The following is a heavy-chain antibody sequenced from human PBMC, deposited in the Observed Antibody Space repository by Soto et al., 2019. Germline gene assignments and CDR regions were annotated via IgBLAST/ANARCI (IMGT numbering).Heavy chain of an antibody. J-gene: IGHJ6*02. CDR2: ISKSGYT. V-gene: IGHV4-59*08. CDR1: GGSMISDY. D-gene: IGHD3-10*01. Sequence: SETLCLTCTVSGGSMISDYWSWIRLPPGKGLEWIGYISKSGYTSYNPSLKSRVMLSVDTSKNQCSLELTSVIAADAAVYYCKTRGFGVLHGLVGVWGQGTTVXVSS. CDR3: KTRGFGVLHGLVGV.